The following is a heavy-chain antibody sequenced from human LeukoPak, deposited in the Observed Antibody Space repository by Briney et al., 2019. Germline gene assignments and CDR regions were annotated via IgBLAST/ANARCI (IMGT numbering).Heavy chain of an antibody. CDR3: ARLRRATVVTLYYFDY. Sequence: PSETLSLTCTVSGGSISSYYWSWIRQPPGKAPEWIGYIYYSGSTYYNPSLKSRVSISVDTSKNQFSLKLNSVTAADTAVYYCARLRRATVVTLYYFDYWGQGTLVTVSS. J-gene: IGHJ4*02. CDR2: IYYSGST. CDR1: GGSISSYY. D-gene: IGHD4-23*01. V-gene: IGHV4-59*08.